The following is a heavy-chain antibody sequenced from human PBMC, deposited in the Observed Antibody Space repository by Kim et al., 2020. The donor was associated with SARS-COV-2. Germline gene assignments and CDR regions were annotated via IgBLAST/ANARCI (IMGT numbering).Heavy chain of an antibody. CDR1: GGTFSSYA. J-gene: IGHJ5*02. Sequence: SVKVSCKASGGTFSSYAISWVRQAPGQGLEWMGGIIPIFGTANYAQKFQGRVTITADESTSTAYMELSSLRSEDTAVYYCARDHSSSSNWFDPWGQGTLVTVSS. V-gene: IGHV1-69*13. CDR3: ARDHSSSSNWFDP. CDR2: IIPIFGTA. D-gene: IGHD6-6*01.